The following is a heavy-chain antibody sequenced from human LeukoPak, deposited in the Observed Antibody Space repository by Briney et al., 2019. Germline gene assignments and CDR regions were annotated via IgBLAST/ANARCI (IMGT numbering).Heavy chain of an antibody. CDR2: ISYDGSNK. Sequence: GGSLRLSCAASGFTVSSNYMSWVRQAPGKGLEWVAVISYDGSNKYYADSVKGRFTISRDNSKNTLYLQMNSLRAEDTAVYYCARAGGAVAGPFDYWGQGTLVTVSS. CDR3: ARAGGAVAGPFDY. CDR1: GFTVSSNY. J-gene: IGHJ4*02. D-gene: IGHD6-19*01. V-gene: IGHV3-30-3*01.